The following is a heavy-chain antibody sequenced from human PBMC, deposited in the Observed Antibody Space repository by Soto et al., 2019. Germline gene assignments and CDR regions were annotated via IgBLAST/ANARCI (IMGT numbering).Heavy chain of an antibody. CDR3: GKDGFAFLIGYYYYGMDV. CDR1: GFTFSSYA. CDR2: ISGSGGRT. J-gene: IGHJ6*01. Sequence: GGSLRLSCAASGFTFSSYAMSWVRQAPGKGLEWVSAISGSGGRTYYADSVKGRITISRDNTKNTLYLLMNSLRAEATAVYYCGKDGFAFLIGYYYYGMDVWGQGTKGNVSS. D-gene: IGHD3-9*01. V-gene: IGHV3-23*01.